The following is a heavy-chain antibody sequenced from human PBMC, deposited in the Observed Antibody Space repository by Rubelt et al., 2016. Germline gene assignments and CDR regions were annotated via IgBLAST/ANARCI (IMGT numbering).Heavy chain of an antibody. Sequence: DVQLVESGGGLVQPGGSLRLSCAASGFTFSSYWISWVRQAPGKGLEWVANIKQDGSEKYYVDSVKGRFTIPRKNYKNELYRQMNSLRAVDTAVYDCAREASYRYGDYVDYWGQGTLVTVSS. J-gene: IGHJ4*02. V-gene: IGHV3-7*01. CDR3: AREASYRYGDYVDY. CDR2: IKQDGSEK. D-gene: IGHD4/OR15-4a*01. CDR1: GFTFSSYW.